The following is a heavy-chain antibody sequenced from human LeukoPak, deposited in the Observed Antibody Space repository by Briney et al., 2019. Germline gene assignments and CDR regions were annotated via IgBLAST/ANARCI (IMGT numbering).Heavy chain of an antibody. V-gene: IGHV3-30*04. CDR2: ISYDGSNK. Sequence: GGSLRLSCAASGFTFSSYAMHWVRQAPGKGLEWVAVISYDGSNKYYADSVKGRFTISRDNSKNTLYLQMNSLRAEDTAVYYCARELRSVYYGSGSLLSPWFDPWGQGTLVTVSS. CDR1: GFTFSSYA. D-gene: IGHD3-10*01. CDR3: ARELRSVYYGSGSLLSPWFDP. J-gene: IGHJ5*02.